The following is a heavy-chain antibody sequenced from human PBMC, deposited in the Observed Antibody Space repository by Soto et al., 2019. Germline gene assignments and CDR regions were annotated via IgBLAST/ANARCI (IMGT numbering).Heavy chain of an antibody. D-gene: IGHD3-10*01. J-gene: IGHJ4*02. Sequence: QVQLVQSGAEVKKPGASVKVSCKTSGDSFTSYDINWVRQAPGQGLEWLGRMNSNSGNTGYSDTFQGRVSMTRDTSISTAYFELTNLRSDDTAVYYCARGLISRGLVATHWGQGTPVTVSS. V-gene: IGHV1-8*01. CDR1: GDSFTSYD. CDR2: MNSNSGNT. CDR3: ARGLISRGLVATH.